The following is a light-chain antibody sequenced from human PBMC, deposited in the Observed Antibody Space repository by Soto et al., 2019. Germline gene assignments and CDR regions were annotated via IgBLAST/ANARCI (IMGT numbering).Light chain of an antibody. V-gene: IGLV6-57*04. J-gene: IGLJ1*01. CDR3: SSYTSSSTLV. Sequence: NFMLTQPHSVSESPGKTVTISCTRSSGSIASNYVQWYHQRPGSAPTTVIYEDYRRPAGVPDRFSGSIDSSSNSASLTISGLKTEDEADYYCSSYTSSSTLVFGPGTKLTVL. CDR1: SGSIASNY. CDR2: EDY.